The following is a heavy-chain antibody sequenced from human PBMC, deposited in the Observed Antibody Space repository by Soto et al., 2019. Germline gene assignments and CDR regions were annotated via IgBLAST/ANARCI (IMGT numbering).Heavy chain of an antibody. V-gene: IGHV4-59*01. Sequence: QVQLQESGPGLVKPSETLSLTCTVSGGSISSYYWSWIRQPPGKGLEWIGYINYSGSTNHNPSLKSRVTTSVDTSKNQFSLKLSSVTAADTAVYYCARDWTFHWYFDLWGRGTLVTVSS. CDR2: INYSGST. J-gene: IGHJ2*01. CDR3: ARDWTFHWYFDL. CDR1: GGSISSYY. D-gene: IGHD1-1*01.